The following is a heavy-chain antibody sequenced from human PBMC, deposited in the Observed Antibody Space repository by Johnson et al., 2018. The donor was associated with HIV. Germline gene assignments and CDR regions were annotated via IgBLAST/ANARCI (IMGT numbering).Heavy chain of an antibody. CDR2: MSFDGSEK. Sequence: QVQLVESGGGVVQPGRSLRLSCAASGFSFSSYAMHWVRQAPGKGLEWVALMSFDGSEKYYVDSVKGRFTISRDNAKNSLYLQMNSLRAGDTAVYYCAREELEPDVFDIWGQGTMVTVSS. D-gene: IGHD1-1*01. J-gene: IGHJ3*02. CDR1: GFSFSSYA. CDR3: AREELEPDVFDI. V-gene: IGHV3-30*04.